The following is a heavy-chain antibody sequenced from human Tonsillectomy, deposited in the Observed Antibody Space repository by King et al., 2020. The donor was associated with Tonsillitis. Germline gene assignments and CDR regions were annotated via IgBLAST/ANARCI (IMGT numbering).Heavy chain of an antibody. CDR2: VYWNDDK. CDR1: GFSLDTSGVS. J-gene: IGHJ3*02. CDR3: AHSGVPAAGGDAFDI. D-gene: IGHD6-13*01. Sequence: VTLQESGPTLVKPTQTLTLTCTFSGFSLDTSGVSVGWIRQPPGKALECLALVYWNDDKRYSPSVKNRVTITKDTSKNQVVLALANMDPVDAGTYYCAHSGVPAAGGDAFDIWGPGTMVTVS. V-gene: IGHV2-5*01.